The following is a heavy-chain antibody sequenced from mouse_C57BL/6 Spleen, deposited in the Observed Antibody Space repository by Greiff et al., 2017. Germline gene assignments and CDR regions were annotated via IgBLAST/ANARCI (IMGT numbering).Heavy chain of an antibody. V-gene: IGHV10-3*01. Sequence: DVHLVESGGGLVQPKGSLKLSCAASGFTFNTYAMHWVRQAPGKGLEWVARIRSKSSNDATYYADSVKARFTISRDDSQSMLYLRMNNLKTEETDMYYCVRAQDGYYDYWGQGTTLTVSS. CDR1: GFTFNTYA. D-gene: IGHD2-3*01. CDR3: VRAQDGYYDY. CDR2: IRSKSSNDAT. J-gene: IGHJ2*01.